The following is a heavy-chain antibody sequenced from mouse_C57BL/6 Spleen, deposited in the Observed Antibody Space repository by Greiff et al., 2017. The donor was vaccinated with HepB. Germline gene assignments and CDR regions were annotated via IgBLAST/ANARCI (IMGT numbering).Heavy chain of an antibody. J-gene: IGHJ3*01. V-gene: IGHV1-80*01. Sequence: QVQLKQSGAELVKPGASVKISCKASGYAFSSYWMNWVKQRPGKGLEWIGQIYPGDGDTNYNGKFKGKATLTADKSSSTAYMQLSSLTSEDSAVYFCAREEIYYGNWERFAYWGQGTLVTVSA. D-gene: IGHD2-1*01. CDR2: IYPGDGDT. CDR3: AREEIYYGNWERFAY. CDR1: GYAFSSYW.